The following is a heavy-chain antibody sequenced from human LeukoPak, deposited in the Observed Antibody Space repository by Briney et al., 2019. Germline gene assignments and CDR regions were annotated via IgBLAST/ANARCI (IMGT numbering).Heavy chain of an antibody. CDR2: IYYSGST. Sequence: SETLSLTCTVSGGSISSSSYYWGWIRQPPGKGLEWIGSIYYSGSTYYNPSLKSRVTISVDTSKNQFSLKLSSVTAADTAVYYCAREQGSGWYPLNWFDPWGQGTLVTVSS. CDR3: AREQGSGWYPLNWFDP. CDR1: GGSISSSSYY. V-gene: IGHV4-39*07. D-gene: IGHD6-19*01. J-gene: IGHJ5*02.